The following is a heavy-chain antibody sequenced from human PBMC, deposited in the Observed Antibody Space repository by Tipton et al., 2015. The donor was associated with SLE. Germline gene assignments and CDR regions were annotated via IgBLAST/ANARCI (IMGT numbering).Heavy chain of an antibody. Sequence: SLRLSCAASGFTFSSFSMNWVRQAPGKGLEWIAYIKSGGGSKYYADSVKGRFTISRDNAKNSLYLQMNSLRAEDTAVYYCAREAEESSGNWFDPSGQGTRVTVSS. D-gene: IGHD6-25*01. V-gene: IGHV3-48*04. CDR2: IKSGGGSK. CDR3: AREAEESSGNWFDP. CDR1: GFTFSSFS. J-gene: IGHJ5*02.